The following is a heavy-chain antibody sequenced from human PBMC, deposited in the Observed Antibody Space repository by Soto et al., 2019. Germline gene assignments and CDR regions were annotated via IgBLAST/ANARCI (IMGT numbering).Heavy chain of an antibody. D-gene: IGHD2-2*01. CDR1: GFTFSDYW. CDR3: ARGVRNYYGVDV. Sequence: EVQLVESGGGLVQPGGSLRLSRVASGFTFSDYWMHWVRQAPGKGLVWVSRIKFDGGITSHADSVKGRFTISRDNARNTVHLQMNSLRAEDTGVYFCARGVRNYYGVDVWGQGTTVTVSS. V-gene: IGHV3-74*01. J-gene: IGHJ6*02. CDR2: IKFDGGIT.